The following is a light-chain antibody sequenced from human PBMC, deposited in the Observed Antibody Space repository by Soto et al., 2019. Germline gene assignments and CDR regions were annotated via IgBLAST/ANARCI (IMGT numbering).Light chain of an antibody. CDR2: DVS. CDR1: SSDVGGYNY. CDR3: SSYTSSGTFGV. Sequence: QSVLTQPASVSGSPGQSITISCTGTSSDVGGYNYVSWYQQHPGKAPKLMIYDVSNRPSGVSNRFSGSKSGNTASLTISGLQAEDEADYYCSSYTSSGTFGVFGGGTKVTVL. J-gene: IGLJ3*02. V-gene: IGLV2-14*01.